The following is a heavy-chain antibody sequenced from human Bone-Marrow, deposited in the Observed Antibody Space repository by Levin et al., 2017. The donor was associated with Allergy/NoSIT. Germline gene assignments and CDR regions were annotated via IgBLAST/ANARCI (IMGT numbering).Heavy chain of an antibody. D-gene: IGHD6-19*01. V-gene: IGHV3-23*01. J-gene: IGHJ3*02. CDR1: GFSLNTYV. Sequence: ASVKVSCAASGFSLNTYVMTWVRQAPGKGLEWLTGISSSGGSTYYADSVKGRFTISRDNYKNILYLQMDGLRAEDTAVYYCARVAWAEATGWGRASDMWGQGTMVTVSS. CDR3: ARVAWAEATGWGRASDM. CDR2: ISSSGGST.